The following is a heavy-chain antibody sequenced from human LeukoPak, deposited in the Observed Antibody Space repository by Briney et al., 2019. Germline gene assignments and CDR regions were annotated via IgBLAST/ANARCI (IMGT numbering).Heavy chain of an antibody. D-gene: IGHD4-23*01. CDR3: ARGTTVVTLYSFDY. CDR2: IFSGGST. CDR1: GFAFSTYA. Sequence: GGSLRLSCAASGFAFSTYAMTWVRQAPEKGLQWVSVIFSGGSTYYADSVKGRFTISRDKSKNTLFLQMNSLRAEDTAVYYCARGTTVVTLYSFDYWGQGTLVTVSS. J-gene: IGHJ4*02. V-gene: IGHV3-53*01.